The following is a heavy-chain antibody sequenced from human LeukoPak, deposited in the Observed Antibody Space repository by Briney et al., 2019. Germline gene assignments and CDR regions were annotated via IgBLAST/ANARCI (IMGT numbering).Heavy chain of an antibody. CDR3: AREGVRGSGSYYNVKDY. V-gene: IGHV3-23*01. D-gene: IGHD3-10*01. Sequence: GGSLRLSCSVSGFTFSSYAVSWVRQAPGKGLEWVSSISASGAGTYYADSVKGRFTISRENSKNTLYLQMNSLRAEDTAVYYCAREGVRGSGSYYNVKDYWGQGSLVTVSS. CDR1: GFTFSSYA. J-gene: IGHJ4*02. CDR2: ISASGAGT.